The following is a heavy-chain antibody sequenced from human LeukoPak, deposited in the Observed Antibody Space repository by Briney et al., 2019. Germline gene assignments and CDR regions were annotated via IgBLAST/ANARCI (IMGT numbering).Heavy chain of an antibody. J-gene: IGHJ2*01. Sequence: PSETLSLTCAVSGGSISSGGYSWSWIWQPPGKGLEWIGYIYHSGSTYYNPSLKSRVTISVDTSKNQFSLKLSSVTAADTAVYYCARAVTTVTYWYFDLWGRGTLVTVSS. V-gene: IGHV4-30-2*01. CDR2: IYHSGST. CDR1: GGSISSGGYS. D-gene: IGHD4-17*01. CDR3: ARAVTTVTYWYFDL.